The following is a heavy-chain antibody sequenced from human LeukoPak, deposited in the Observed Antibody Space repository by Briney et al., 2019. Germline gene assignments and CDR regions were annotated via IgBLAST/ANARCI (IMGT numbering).Heavy chain of an antibody. V-gene: IGHV1-69*04. CDR3: ASLVVVAATDR. J-gene: IGHJ5*02. CDR1: GGTFSSYA. CDR2: IIPILGIA. D-gene: IGHD2-15*01. Sequence: ASVKVSCKASGGTFSSYAISWVGQAPGQGLEWRGRIIPILGIANYAQKFQGRVTITADKSTSTAYMERSSLRSEDTAVYYCASLVVVAATDRWGQGTLVTVSS.